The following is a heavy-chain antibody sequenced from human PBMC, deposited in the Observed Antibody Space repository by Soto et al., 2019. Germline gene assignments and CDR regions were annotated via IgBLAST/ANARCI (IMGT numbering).Heavy chain of an antibody. J-gene: IGHJ4*02. V-gene: IGHV1-69*12. CDR1: GGTFTSYA. CDR2: IVPIVDTS. Sequence: QVQLVQSGAEVRQPASSVKVSCKTSGGTFTSYAISWVRQAPGQGLEWMGGIVPIVDTSTYAQKFPVIVTMTAEESTSTCYMGLSSLRSAATDVYYCVSVVAIPGSPDHWGRGTRVTVSS. D-gene: IGHD5-12*01. CDR3: VSVVAIPGSPDH.